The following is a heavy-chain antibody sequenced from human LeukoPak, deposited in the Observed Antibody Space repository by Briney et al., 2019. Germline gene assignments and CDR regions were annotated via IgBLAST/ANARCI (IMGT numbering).Heavy chain of an antibody. V-gene: IGHV4-59*08. CDR1: GGSISSYY. CDR3: ASYDFWSGYFDY. CDR2: IYYSWST. J-gene: IGHJ4*02. D-gene: IGHD3-3*01. Sequence: SETLSLTCTGSGGSISSYYWSWIPQPPGKGLEWIGYIYYSWSTNYNPSLKSRVIISVDTSKNQSSMKLSSVTAADTAVHYCASYDFWSGYFDYWGQGTLVTVSS.